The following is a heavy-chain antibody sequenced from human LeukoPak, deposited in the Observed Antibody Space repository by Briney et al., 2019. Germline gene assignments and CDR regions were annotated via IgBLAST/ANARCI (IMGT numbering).Heavy chain of an antibody. CDR3: ARGHGGQYDHVWRSYRYTPWFDY. V-gene: IGHV1-46*01. CDR2: INPSGGST. J-gene: IGHJ4*02. CDR1: GYTFTSYY. Sequence: ASVKVSCKASGYTFTSYYMHWVRQAPGQGLEWMGIINPSGGSTNYAQKLQGRVTMTRDMSTSTAYMELSSLRSEDTAVYYCARGHGGQYDHVWRSYRYTPWFDYWGQGTLVTVSS. D-gene: IGHD3-16*02.